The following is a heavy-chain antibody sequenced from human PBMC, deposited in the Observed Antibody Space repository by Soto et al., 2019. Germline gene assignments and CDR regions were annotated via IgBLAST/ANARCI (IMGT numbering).Heavy chain of an antibody. CDR2: IYHSGST. D-gene: IGHD3-22*01. V-gene: IGHV4-30-2*01. J-gene: IGHJ2*01. CDR3: ARTYDSSGYHNWYFDL. CDR1: GGSISSGGYS. Sequence: QLQLQESGSGLVKPSQTLSLTCAVSGGSISSGGYSWSWIRQPPGKGLEWIGYIYHSGSTYYNPSLKSPVTISVDRSKNQFSLKLSSVTAADTAVYYCARTYDSSGYHNWYFDLWGRGTLVTVSS.